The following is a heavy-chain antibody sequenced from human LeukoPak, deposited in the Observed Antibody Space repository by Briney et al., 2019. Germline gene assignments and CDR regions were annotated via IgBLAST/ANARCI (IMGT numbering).Heavy chain of an antibody. CDR1: GGSFSGYY. V-gene: IGHV4-59*08. CDR2: IYNSGST. CDR3: AKSSSWYYFDY. D-gene: IGHD6-13*01. J-gene: IGHJ4*02. Sequence: PSETLSLTCAVYGGSFSGYYWSWIRQPPGKGLEWIGYIYNSGSTNYNPSLKSRVTISVDTSKNQFSLKLSSVTAADTAVYYCAKSSSWYYFDYWGQGTPVTVSS.